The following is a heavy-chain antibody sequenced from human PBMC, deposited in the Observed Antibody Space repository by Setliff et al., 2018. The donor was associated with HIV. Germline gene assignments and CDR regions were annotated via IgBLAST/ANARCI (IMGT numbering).Heavy chain of an antibody. CDR3: TKDHLSGWASDC. CDR2: INQDGSDK. V-gene: IGHV3-7*01. J-gene: IGHJ4*02. CDR1: GFIFSTNW. Sequence: PGGSLRLSCAVSGFIFSTNWMSWVRQAPGKGPEWVANINQDGSDKYYVPSVKGRFTISRDNAKNSEYLQMNSLRVEDTAMYYCTKDHLSGWASDCWGQGTLVTVSS. D-gene: IGHD6-19*01.